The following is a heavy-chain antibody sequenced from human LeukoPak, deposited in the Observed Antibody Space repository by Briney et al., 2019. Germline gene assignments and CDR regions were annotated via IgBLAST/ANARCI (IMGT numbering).Heavy chain of an antibody. CDR1: GFTFSSYA. Sequence: GGSLRLSCAASGFTFSSYAMSWVRQAPGKGLEWVSAIRGSGGSTYYADSVKGRFTISRDNSKNTLYPQMNSLRAEDTAVYYCAKETTYYYDSSGYHSYWGQGTLVTVSS. V-gene: IGHV3-23*01. CDR3: AKETTYYYDSSGYHSY. D-gene: IGHD3-22*01. CDR2: IRGSGGST. J-gene: IGHJ4*02.